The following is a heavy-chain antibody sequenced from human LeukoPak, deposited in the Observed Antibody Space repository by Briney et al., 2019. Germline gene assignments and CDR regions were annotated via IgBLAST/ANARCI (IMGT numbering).Heavy chain of an antibody. CDR3: ARTILRITQEMALNWFDP. D-gene: IGHD3-3*01. J-gene: IGHJ5*02. Sequence: PSQTLSLTCTVSGGSISSGNYYWYWIRQPAGKGLEWIGRIYTRGSTNYNPSLTSRVTMSVDTSKNQFSLKLSSVTAADTAVYYCARTILRITQEMALNWFDPWGQGTLVTVSS. V-gene: IGHV4-61*02. CDR2: IYTRGST. CDR1: GGSISSGNYY.